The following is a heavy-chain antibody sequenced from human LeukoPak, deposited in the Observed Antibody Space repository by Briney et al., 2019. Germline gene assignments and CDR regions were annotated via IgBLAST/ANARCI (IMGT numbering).Heavy chain of an antibody. CDR1: GFTVSSNL. J-gene: IGHJ4*02. Sequence: PGGSLRLSCAASGFTVSSNLMTWVRQSPGRGLEWLSSSCAGATYYADSVKGRFTISRDHSNNSVSLQMTNLRVEDTAIYYCARGASRISWPGIDYWGQGTLVTVSS. CDR2: SCAGAT. CDR3: ARGASRISWPGIDY. V-gene: IGHV3-53*01. D-gene: IGHD3-3*02.